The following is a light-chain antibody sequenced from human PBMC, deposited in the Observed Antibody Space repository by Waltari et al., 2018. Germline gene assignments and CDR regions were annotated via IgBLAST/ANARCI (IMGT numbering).Light chain of an antibody. J-gene: IGLJ2*01. Sequence: SYVLTQPPSVSVAPGQTARVTCGGNNIGSKSVHWYQQRPGQAPILVLYDDSDRPSGIPNRFSGSNSGNTATLTISSVEAGDEADYYCQVWDGSTDVVFGGGTKLTVL. CDR1: NIGSKS. V-gene: IGLV3-21*02. CDR3: QVWDGSTDVV. CDR2: DDS.